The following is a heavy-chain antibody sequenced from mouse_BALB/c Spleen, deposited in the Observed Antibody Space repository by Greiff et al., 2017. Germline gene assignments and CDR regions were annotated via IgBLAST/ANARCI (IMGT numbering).Heavy chain of an antibody. CDR1: GFTFSSFG. D-gene: IGHD4-1*01. CDR3: ARYHWDYFDY. J-gene: IGHJ2*01. V-gene: IGHV5-17*02. CDR2: ISSGSSTI. Sequence: EVQLVESGGGLVQPGGSRKLSCAASGFTFSSFGMHWVRQAPEKGLEWVAYISSGSSTIYYADTVKGRFTISRDNPKNTLFLQMTSLRSEDTAMYYCARYHWDYFDYWGQGTTLTVSS.